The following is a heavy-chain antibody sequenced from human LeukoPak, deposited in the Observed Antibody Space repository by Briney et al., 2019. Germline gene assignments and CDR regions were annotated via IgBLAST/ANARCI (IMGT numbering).Heavy chain of an antibody. CDR1: GFTFTDHY. CDR3: ASTYSNYNWFDP. J-gene: IGHJ5*02. CDR2: INPNSGGT. Sequence: ASVKVSCKASGFTFTDHYLHWVRQAPGQGLEWMGWINPNSGGTNYAHKFQGRVTMTRDTSISTAYMELSRLRSDDTAVYYCASTYSNYNWFDPWGQGTLVTVSS. V-gene: IGHV1-2*02. D-gene: IGHD4-11*01.